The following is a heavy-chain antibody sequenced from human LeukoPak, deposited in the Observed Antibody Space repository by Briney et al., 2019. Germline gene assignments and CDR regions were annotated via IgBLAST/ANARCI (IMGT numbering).Heavy chain of an antibody. D-gene: IGHD2-21*01. V-gene: IGHV1-8*01. CDR1: GYTFTSYD. CDR3: ARVPARIVVVRTNWFDP. Sequence: ASVKVSCKAPGYTFTSYDINWVRQATGQGLEWMGWMNPNSGNTGYAQKFQGRVTMTRNTSISTAYMELSSLRSEDTAVYYCARVPARIVVVRTNWFDPWGQGTLVTVSS. J-gene: IGHJ5*02. CDR2: MNPNSGNT.